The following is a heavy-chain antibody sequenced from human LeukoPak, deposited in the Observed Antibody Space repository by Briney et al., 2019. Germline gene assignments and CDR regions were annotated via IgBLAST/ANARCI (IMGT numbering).Heavy chain of an antibody. CDR2: INHSGST. J-gene: IGHJ4*02. V-gene: IGHV4-34*01. D-gene: IGHD1-14*01. CDR3: ARGREPATIHY. CDR1: GGSFSGYY. Sequence: SETLSLTCAVYGGSFSGYYWSWIRQPPGKGLEWIGEINHSGSTNYNPSLKSRVTISVDTSKNQFSLNLSSVTAADTAVYYCARGREPATIHYWGQGTLVTVSS.